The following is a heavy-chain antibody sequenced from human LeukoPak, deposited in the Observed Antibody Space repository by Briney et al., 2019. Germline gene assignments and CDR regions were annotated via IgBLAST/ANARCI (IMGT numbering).Heavy chain of an antibody. Sequence: SETLSLTCTVSGGSISSYYWSWIRQPPGKGLEWIGYINYSGSTNYNPSLKSRVTISVDTSKNQFSLKLSSVTAADTAVYYCARGFDPDYWGQRTLVTV. V-gene: IGHV4-59*01. J-gene: IGHJ4*02. D-gene: IGHD3-9*01. CDR1: GGSISSYY. CDR2: INYSGST. CDR3: ARGFDPDY.